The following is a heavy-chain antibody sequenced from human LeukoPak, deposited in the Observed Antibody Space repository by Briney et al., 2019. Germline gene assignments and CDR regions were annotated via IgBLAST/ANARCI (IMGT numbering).Heavy chain of an antibody. J-gene: IGHJ3*02. CDR1: GFTFSSYG. CDR2: IRYDGSNK. Sequence: GGSLRLSCAASGFTFSSYGMHWVRQAPGKGLEWVAFIRYDGSNKYYADSVKGRFTISRDNSKNTLYLQMNSLRAEDTAVYYCAKAFYSGSYWAFDIWGQGTMVTVSS. D-gene: IGHD1-26*01. CDR3: AKAFYSGSYWAFDI. V-gene: IGHV3-30*02.